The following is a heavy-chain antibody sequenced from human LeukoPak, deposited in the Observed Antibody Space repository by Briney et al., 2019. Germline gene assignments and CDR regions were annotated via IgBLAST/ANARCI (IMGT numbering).Heavy chain of an antibody. Sequence: GGSLRLSCAASGFSFRSYWMNWVRQAPGKGLEWVASINQDGSVKYYADSVKGRFTISRDNAKNSLDLQMNSLRADDTAVYYCARNHRWAFDYWGQGALVTVSS. J-gene: IGHJ4*02. CDR1: GFSFRSYW. CDR2: INQDGSVK. CDR3: ARNHRWAFDY. V-gene: IGHV3-7*01. D-gene: IGHD4-23*01.